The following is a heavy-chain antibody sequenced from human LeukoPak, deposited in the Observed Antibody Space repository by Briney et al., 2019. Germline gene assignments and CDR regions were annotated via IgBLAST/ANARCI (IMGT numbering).Heavy chain of an antibody. Sequence: GGSLRLSCAASGFTFSSYSMNWVRQAPGKGLEWVSSISSSSSYIYYADSVKGRFTISRDNAKNSLYLQMNSLRAEDTAVYYCARESYSSGWYTGYYYYGMDVWGQGTTVTVSS. CDR3: ARESYSSGWYTGYYYYGMDV. D-gene: IGHD6-19*01. J-gene: IGHJ6*02. V-gene: IGHV3-21*01. CDR1: GFTFSSYS. CDR2: ISSSSSYI.